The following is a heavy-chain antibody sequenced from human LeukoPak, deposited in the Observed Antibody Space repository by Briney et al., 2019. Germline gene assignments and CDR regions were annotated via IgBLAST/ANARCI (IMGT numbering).Heavy chain of an antibody. D-gene: IGHD5-18*01. CDR2: IHNSEST. J-gene: IGHJ4*02. Sequence: SETLSLTCAVYGGSFSGYYWSWIRQPPGKGLEWIGNIHNSESTYYNPSLKSRVTISVDTSKNQFSLKLSSVTAADTAVYYCARQVTFGYAYAYYFDYWGQGSLVTVSS. CDR3: ARQVTFGYAYAYYFDY. CDR1: GGSFSGYY. V-gene: IGHV4-34*01.